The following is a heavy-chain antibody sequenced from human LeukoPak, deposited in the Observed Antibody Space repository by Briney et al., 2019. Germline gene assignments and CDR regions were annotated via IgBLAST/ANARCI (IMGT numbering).Heavy chain of an antibody. D-gene: IGHD2-2*02. CDR2: IYSGGRI. V-gene: IGHV3-66*02. J-gene: IGHJ4*02. Sequence: PGGSLRLSCVGSEFTVSNNYMSWVRQAPGKGLEWVAVIYSGGRIYYADSVKGRFTISRDSSKNTLYLQMNSLRVEDTAVYYCAREIYGYYFDYWGKGTLVTVSS. CDR1: EFTVSNNY. CDR3: AREIYGYYFDY.